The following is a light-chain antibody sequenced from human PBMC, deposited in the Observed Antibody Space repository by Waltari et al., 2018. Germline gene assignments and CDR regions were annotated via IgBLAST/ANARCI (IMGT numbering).Light chain of an antibody. CDR2: DVS. CDR1: SSDVGDYNF. Sequence: QSALTQPASVSGSPGQSITISCTGTSSDVGDYNFIAWYQQRPGKAPELLFYDVSHRPSGVSTRFSGSKSGNTAALTISGLQAEDEADYYCSSYTSSTTGIFGGGTKLTVL. J-gene: IGLJ2*01. V-gene: IGLV2-14*01. CDR3: SSYTSSTTGI.